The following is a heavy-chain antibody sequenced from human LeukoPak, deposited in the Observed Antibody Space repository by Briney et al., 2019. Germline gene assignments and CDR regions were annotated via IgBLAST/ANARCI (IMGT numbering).Heavy chain of an antibody. D-gene: IGHD6-6*01. CDR2: FNPNSGGT. CDR1: GYTFTGYS. CDR3: ASDRVVSPLVY. Sequence: PEASVKVSCKASGYTFTGYSMHWVRPAPGQGLECMGWFNPNSGGTHYAQTLQGRVSMTRDTSISTAYLELSTLRSDDTAVYYCASDRVVSPLVYSGQ. J-gene: IGHJ4*02. V-gene: IGHV1-2*02.